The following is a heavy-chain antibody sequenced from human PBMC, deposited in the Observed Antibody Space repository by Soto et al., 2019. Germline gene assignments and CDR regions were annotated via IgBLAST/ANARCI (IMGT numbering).Heavy chain of an antibody. D-gene: IGHD2-2*01. CDR3: WVSRKDY. CDR1: GFTFSSYW. J-gene: IGHJ4*02. Sequence: EVQLVESGGGLVQPGGSLRLSCVASGFTFSSYWMMWIRQAPGHGLEWVATRKQDGSGKYYVDSVKGRFTISRGKAKNALYLQMSSLRFEETAVYYCWVSRKDYWGQGTLVTVSS. CDR2: RKQDGSGK. V-gene: IGHV3-7*01.